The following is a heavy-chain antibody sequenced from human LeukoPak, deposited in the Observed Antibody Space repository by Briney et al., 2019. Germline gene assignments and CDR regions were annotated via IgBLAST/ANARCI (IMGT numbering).Heavy chain of an antibody. Sequence: SETLSLTRTVSGGSISSYYWSWIRQPAGKGLEWIGRIYTSGSTNYNPSLKSRVTMSVDTSKNQFSLKLSSVTAADTAVYYCARDFAYYILTGYSPWPYYFDYWGQGTLVTVSS. V-gene: IGHV4-4*07. CDR3: ARDFAYYILTGYSPWPYYFDY. J-gene: IGHJ4*02. D-gene: IGHD3-9*01. CDR1: GGSISSYY. CDR2: IYTSGST.